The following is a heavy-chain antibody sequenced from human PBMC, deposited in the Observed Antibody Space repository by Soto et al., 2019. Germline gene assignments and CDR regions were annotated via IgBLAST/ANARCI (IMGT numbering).Heavy chain of an antibody. Sequence: GESLKISCKGSGYSFTSYWIGWVRQMPGKGLEWMGIIYPGDSDTRYSPSFQGQVTISADKSISTAYLQWSSLKASDTAMYYCARRPPYNWNQAAFDIWGQGTMVTVSS. CDR3: ARRPPYNWNQAAFDI. D-gene: IGHD1-20*01. V-gene: IGHV5-51*01. CDR1: GYSFTSYW. J-gene: IGHJ3*02. CDR2: IYPGDSDT.